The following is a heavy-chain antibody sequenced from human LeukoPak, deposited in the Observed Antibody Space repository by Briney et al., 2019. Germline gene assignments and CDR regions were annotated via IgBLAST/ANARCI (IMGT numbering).Heavy chain of an antibody. D-gene: IGHD1-26*01. V-gene: IGHV1-46*01. CDR2: INPSGGST. CDR1: GYTFTSYY. J-gene: IGHJ3*02. CDR3: ARDLRWEYEEDAFDI. Sequence: PGGSLRLSCAASGYTFTSYYMHWVRQAPGQGLEWMGIINPSGGSTSYAQKFQGRVTMTRDTSTSTVYMELSSLRSEDTAVYYCARDLRWEYEEDAFDIWGQGTMVTVSS.